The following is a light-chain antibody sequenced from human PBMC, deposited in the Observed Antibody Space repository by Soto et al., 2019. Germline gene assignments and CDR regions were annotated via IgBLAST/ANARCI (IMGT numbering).Light chain of an antibody. CDR2: DAS. CDR3: QQYNSYGT. CDR1: PSVNRW. Sequence: DIQMTQSPSTLSASVGDRVTITCRASPSVNRWLAWYQQTAGKAPKLLTHDASSLERGVPARFSGSGSGTEFPLTSSSLQADDVATYYCQQYNSYGTFGQGTKVDIK. V-gene: IGKV1-5*01. J-gene: IGKJ1*01.